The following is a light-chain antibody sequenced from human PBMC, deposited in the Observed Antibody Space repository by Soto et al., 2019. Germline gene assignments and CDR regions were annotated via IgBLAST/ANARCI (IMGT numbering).Light chain of an antibody. CDR1: QSVNRSY. V-gene: IGKV3-20*01. Sequence: EIVLTQSPGTLSLSPGERATLSCRASQSVNRSYLVWYQQRPGQAPRLLIYGASSRATVIPDRFSGSASGADFTLTISRLEPEDFAGYYCQQLGSSPITFGQGTRLEIK. CDR3: QQLGSSPIT. J-gene: IGKJ5*01. CDR2: GAS.